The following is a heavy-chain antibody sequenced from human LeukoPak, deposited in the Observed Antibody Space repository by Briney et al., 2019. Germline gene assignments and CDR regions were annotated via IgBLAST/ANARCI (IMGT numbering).Heavy chain of an antibody. D-gene: IGHD6-13*01. J-gene: IGHJ4*02. CDR3: ARDNIAAADLNY. CDR2: INPSGGSI. CDR1: GYTFTSYY. V-gene: IGHV1-46*01. Sequence: ASVKVSCKASGYTFTSYYMHWVRQAPGQGLEWMGIINPSGGSISYAQKFQGRVTMTRDTSTSTVYMELSSLRSEDTAVYYCARDNIAAADLNYWGQGTLVTVSS.